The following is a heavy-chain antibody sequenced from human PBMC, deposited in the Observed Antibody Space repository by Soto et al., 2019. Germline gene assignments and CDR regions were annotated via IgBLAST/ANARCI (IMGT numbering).Heavy chain of an antibody. CDR3: ARELGGGVCPIDY. D-gene: IGHD2-21*02. Sequence: GGSLRLSCAASGFTFSTYWMHWVRQAPGKGLVWVSRINGDGSSTNYADPVKGRFTISRDNAKNTLYLKMNSLRAEDTAVYYCARELGGGVCPIDYWGLGTPVTVSS. V-gene: IGHV3-74*01. CDR1: GFTFSTYW. CDR2: INGDGSST. J-gene: IGHJ4*02.